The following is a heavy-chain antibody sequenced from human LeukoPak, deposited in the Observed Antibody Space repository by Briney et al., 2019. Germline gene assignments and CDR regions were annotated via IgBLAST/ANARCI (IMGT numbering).Heavy chain of an antibody. D-gene: IGHD6-13*01. CDR1: GYTFTGYY. Sequence: ASVKVSCKASGYTFTGYYIHWVRQAPGQGLEWMGWINPNSGDTDYAQKFQGRVTMTRDTSISTAYMELSRLRSDDTAVFYCAREEVIAAAGPTLDYWGQGALVTVSS. J-gene: IGHJ4*02. CDR2: INPNSGDT. V-gene: IGHV1-2*02. CDR3: AREEVIAAAGPTLDY.